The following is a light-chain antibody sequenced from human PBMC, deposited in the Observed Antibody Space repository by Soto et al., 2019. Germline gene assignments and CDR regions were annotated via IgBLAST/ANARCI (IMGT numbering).Light chain of an antibody. Sequence: QSALTQPPSASGTPGQRVTISCSGSTSNIGGSTVSWYQQFPGAAPKLLIYGNTQRPLGVPVRFSASKSDTSASLAISGLQSEDEADYYCATWNDGVFVFGIGTKV. CDR3: ATWNDGVFV. V-gene: IGLV1-44*01. J-gene: IGLJ1*01. CDR1: TSNIGGST. CDR2: GNT.